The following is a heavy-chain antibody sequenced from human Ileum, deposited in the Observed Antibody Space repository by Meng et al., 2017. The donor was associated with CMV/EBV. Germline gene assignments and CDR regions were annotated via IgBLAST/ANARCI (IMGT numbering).Heavy chain of an antibody. Sequence: ASGFTFSSYWMHWVRQAPGKGLVWVSRINSDGSSTSYADSVKGRFTISRDNAKNTLYLQMNSLRAEDTAVYYCASKLVGTYEMYFDLWGRGTLVTVSS. V-gene: IGHV3-74*01. CDR2: INSDGSST. CDR1: GFTFSSYW. D-gene: IGHD1-26*01. CDR3: ASKLVGTYEMYFDL. J-gene: IGHJ2*01.